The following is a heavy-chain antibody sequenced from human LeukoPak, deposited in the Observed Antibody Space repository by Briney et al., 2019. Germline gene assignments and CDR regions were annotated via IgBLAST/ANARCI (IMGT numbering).Heavy chain of an antibody. CDR3: ARASTYPDY. CDR1: GFTFSAYW. Sequence: GGSLRLSCAASGFTFSAYWMSWVRPAPGKGLEWVANMKQDGSEKYYVDSVKGRFTISGDNAKNSLYLQMNSLRAEDTAVYYCARASTYPDYWGQGTLVTVSS. J-gene: IGHJ4*02. CDR2: MKQDGSEK. V-gene: IGHV3-7*04.